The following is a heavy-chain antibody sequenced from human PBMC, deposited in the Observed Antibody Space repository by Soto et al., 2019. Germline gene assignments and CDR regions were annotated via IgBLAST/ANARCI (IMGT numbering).Heavy chain of an antibody. J-gene: IGHJ6*02. CDR3: ARAPGWGKEEDSHGMDV. CDR1: GDTFSSYY. CDR2: INPRGVGT. D-gene: IGHD3-16*01. V-gene: IGHV1-46*01. Sequence: QVQLVQSGAEVKKPGASVKVSCKTSGDTFSSYYIHWVRQAPGQGLEWMGIINPRGVGTRYAQKFQDRVTMTKDTSTSTVYMELRSLKSEDTAVYYCARAPGWGKEEDSHGMDVWGQGTTVSVSS.